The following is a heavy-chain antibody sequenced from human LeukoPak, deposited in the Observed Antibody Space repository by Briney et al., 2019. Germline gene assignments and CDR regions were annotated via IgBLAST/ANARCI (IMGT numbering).Heavy chain of an antibody. CDR1: GYTFTSYD. Sequence: ASVKVSCKASGYTFTSYDINWVRQATGQGLKWMGWMNPNSGNTGYAQKFQGRVTITRNTSISTAYMELSSLRSEDTAVYYCARAVRYYYGSGSGPYYMDVWGKGTTVTVSS. CDR2: MNPNSGNT. D-gene: IGHD3-10*01. J-gene: IGHJ6*03. CDR3: ARAVRYYYGSGSGPYYMDV. V-gene: IGHV1-8*03.